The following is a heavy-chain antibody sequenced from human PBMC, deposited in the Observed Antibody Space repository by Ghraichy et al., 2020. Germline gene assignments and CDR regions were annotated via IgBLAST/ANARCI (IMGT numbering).Heavy chain of an antibody. Sequence: GGSLRLSCAASGFTFSSYAMHWVRQAPGKGLEWVAVISYDGSNKYYADSVKGRFTISRDNSKNTLYLQMNSLRAEDTAVYYCARDQGVVVTATPGWFDYWGQGTLVTVSS. CDR2: ISYDGSNK. D-gene: IGHD2-21*02. CDR1: GFTFSSYA. CDR3: ARDQGVVVTATPGWFDY. J-gene: IGHJ4*02. V-gene: IGHV3-30-3*01.